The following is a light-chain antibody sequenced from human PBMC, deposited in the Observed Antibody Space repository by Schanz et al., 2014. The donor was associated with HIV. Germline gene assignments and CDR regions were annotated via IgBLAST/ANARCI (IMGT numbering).Light chain of an antibody. CDR2: AAS. CDR1: QGIGNE. V-gene: IGKV1-17*02. Sequence: DIQMTQSPSSLSASVGDTVAITCWASQGIGNELGWYQQKPGKAPKRLIYAASFLQSEVPSRFIGSGSGTEFTIKITNLQPEDFATYHCLQQNTYPLTFGQGTRLEVK. J-gene: IGKJ5*01. CDR3: LQQNTYPLT.